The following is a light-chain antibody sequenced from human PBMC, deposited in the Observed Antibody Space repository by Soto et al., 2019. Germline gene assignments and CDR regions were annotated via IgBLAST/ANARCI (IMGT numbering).Light chain of an antibody. CDR1: SSDVGSYNL. CDR2: EGS. J-gene: IGLJ2*01. V-gene: IGLV2-23*01. CDR3: CSYAGSSTSHVV. Sequence: QSVLTQPASVFGSPGQSITISCTGTSSDVGSYNLVSWYQQHPGKAPKLMIYEGSKRPSGVSNRFSGSKSGNTASLTISGLQAEDEADYYCCSYAGSSTSHVVFGGGTKLTVL.